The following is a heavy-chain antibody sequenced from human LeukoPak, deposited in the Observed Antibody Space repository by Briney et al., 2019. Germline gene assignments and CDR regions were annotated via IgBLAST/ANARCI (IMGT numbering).Heavy chain of an antibody. CDR2: IYTSGTT. CDR1: GGSMNNYY. CDR3: VRDRRYYHSSGYKRFDY. J-gene: IGHJ4*02. D-gene: IGHD3-22*01. Sequence: SETLSLTYTVSGGSMNNYYWSWIRQPAGKGLEWIGQIYTSGTTNYNPSLRSRVTMSVDTSKNQFSLKLSSVTAADTAVYYCVRDRRYYHSSGYKRFDYWGQGMLVTVSS. V-gene: IGHV4-4*07.